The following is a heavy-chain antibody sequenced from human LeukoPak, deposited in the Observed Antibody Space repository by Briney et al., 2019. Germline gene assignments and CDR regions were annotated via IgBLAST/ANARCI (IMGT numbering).Heavy chain of an antibody. V-gene: IGHV1-8*01. D-gene: IGHD3-22*01. CDR1: GYTFTSYD. CDR2: MNPNSGNT. CDR3: ATGEWDSSGYYSGY. Sequence: ASVWVSCKASGYTFTSYDINWVRQATGQGLEWMGWMNPNSGNTGYAQTFQGRVTMTRNTSISTVYMELSSLRSEDTAVYYCATGEWDSSGYYSGYWGPGDPVTVSS. J-gene: IGHJ4*01.